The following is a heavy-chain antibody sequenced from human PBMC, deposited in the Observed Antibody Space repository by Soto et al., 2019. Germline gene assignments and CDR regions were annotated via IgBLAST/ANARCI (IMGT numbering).Heavy chain of an antibody. V-gene: IGHV3-23*01. J-gene: IGHJ6*02. D-gene: IGHD6-13*01. Sequence: PGGSLRLSCAASGFTFSSYAMSWVRQAPGRGLEWVSAISGSGGSTYYADSVKGRFTISRDNSKNTLYLQMNSLRAEDTAVYYCAKGSSWYGYYYYGMDVWGQGTTLTVSS. CDR3: AKGSSWYGYYYYGMDV. CDR1: GFTFSSYA. CDR2: ISGSGGST.